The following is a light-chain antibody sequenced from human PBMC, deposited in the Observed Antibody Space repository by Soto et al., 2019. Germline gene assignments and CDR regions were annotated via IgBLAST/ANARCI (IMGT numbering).Light chain of an antibody. CDR1: QGISSY. Sequence: IQLTQSPSSLSASVGDRVTITCRASQGISSYLAWYQQKPGKAPKLLIYAASTLQSGVPSRFSGSGSGTDFTLTITSLRPEDSATYYCLQNHNYPRTFGQGTKVEI. J-gene: IGKJ1*01. CDR3: LQNHNYPRT. CDR2: AAS. V-gene: IGKV1-9*01.